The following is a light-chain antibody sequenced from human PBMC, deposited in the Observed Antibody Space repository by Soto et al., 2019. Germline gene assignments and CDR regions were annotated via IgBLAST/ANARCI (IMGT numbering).Light chain of an antibody. V-gene: IGKV3-15*01. J-gene: IGKJ2*01. CDR1: QSISTE. CDR3: QQGHNWPLT. CDR2: SAS. Sequence: EIAMTQSPAILSVSPGERATVSYRASQSISTELAWYQQIPGQPPRLLIYSASTRATGVPARFTGSGSGSEITLTISGLQSEDFALYYGQQGHNWPLTFGQGTRLEI.